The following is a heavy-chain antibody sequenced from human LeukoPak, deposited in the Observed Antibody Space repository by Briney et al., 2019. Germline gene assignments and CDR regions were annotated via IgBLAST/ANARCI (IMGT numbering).Heavy chain of an antibody. CDR2: INSDGSGP. Sequence: GGSLRLSCVASGLTFSNYWMHWVRQAPEKGLMWVSKINSDGSGPDYADSVKGRFTISRDNAKNTLYLQMNSLRAEDTAVYYCARDVYGLGDYWGQGTLVTVSS. CDR1: GLTFSNYW. CDR3: ARDVYGLGDY. D-gene: IGHD1-14*01. V-gene: IGHV3-74*01. J-gene: IGHJ4*02.